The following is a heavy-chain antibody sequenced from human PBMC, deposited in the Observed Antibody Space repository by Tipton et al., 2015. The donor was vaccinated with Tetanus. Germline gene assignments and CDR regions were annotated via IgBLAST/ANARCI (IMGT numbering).Heavy chain of an antibody. CDR1: GFTFSSYS. D-gene: IGHD4-17*01. CDR2: ISSSSSTI. V-gene: IGHV3-48*01. CDR3: ARDPAGYGDYEEGGATFDY. Sequence: SLRLSCAASGFTFSSYSMNWVRQAPGKGLEWVSYISSSSSTIYYADSVKGRFTISRDNAKNSLYLQMSSLRAEDTAVYYCARDPAGYGDYEEGGATFDYWGQGTLVTVSS. J-gene: IGHJ4*02.